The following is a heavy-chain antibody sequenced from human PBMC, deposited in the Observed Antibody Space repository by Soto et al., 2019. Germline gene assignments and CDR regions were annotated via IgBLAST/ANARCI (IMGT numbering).Heavy chain of an antibody. D-gene: IGHD4-17*01. Sequence: GASVKVSCKASGYTFTSYGISWVRQAPGQGLEWMGWISAYNGNTNYAQKLQGRVTMTTDTSTSTAYMELRSLRSDDTAVYYCARALDYGDAPGHFDYWGQGTLVTVSS. J-gene: IGHJ4*02. CDR3: ARALDYGDAPGHFDY. CDR1: GYTFTSYG. V-gene: IGHV1-18*01. CDR2: ISAYNGNT.